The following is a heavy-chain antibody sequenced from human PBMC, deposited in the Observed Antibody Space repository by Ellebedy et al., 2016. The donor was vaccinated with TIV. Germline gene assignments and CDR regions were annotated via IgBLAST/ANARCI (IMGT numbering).Heavy chain of an antibody. V-gene: IGHV3-30*09. Sequence: LSLXXAASGFTFSYYSMHWVRQAPGKGLEWVAVISHDGSNKYHAESVKGRFAISRDDSKNTLYLQMNTLRTEDTAVYFCTRGSSSRGYFDSWGQGTLVTVSS. CDR1: GFTFSYYS. CDR2: ISHDGSNK. J-gene: IGHJ4*02. CDR3: TRGSSSRGYFDS. D-gene: IGHD6-13*01.